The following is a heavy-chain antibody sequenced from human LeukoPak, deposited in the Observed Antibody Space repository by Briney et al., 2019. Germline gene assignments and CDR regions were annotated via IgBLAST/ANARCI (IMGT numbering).Heavy chain of an antibody. D-gene: IGHD3-10*01. CDR3: ARSITMVRGVIFWFDP. V-gene: IGHV4-4*07. CDR2: IYTSGST. CDR1: GGSISSYY. J-gene: IGHJ5*02. Sequence: SETLSLTCTVSGGSISSYYWSWIRQPAGKGLEWIGRIYTSGSTNYNPSLKSRVTMSVDTSKNQFSLKLSSVTAADTAVYYRARSITMVRGVIFWFDPWGQGTLVTVSS.